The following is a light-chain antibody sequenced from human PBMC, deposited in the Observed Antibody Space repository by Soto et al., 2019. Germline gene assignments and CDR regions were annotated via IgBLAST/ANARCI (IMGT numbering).Light chain of an antibody. CDR3: QQYDKWPRT. V-gene: IGKV3-15*01. CDR1: QSIGSN. Sequence: EIVMTQSPATLSASPGERATLSCRASQSIGSNLAWYQQKPGQAPRLLIYGASARATGIPDRFSGGGSGAEYTLTISSLQSEDFAVYYCQQYDKWPRTFGQGTKVDIK. CDR2: GAS. J-gene: IGKJ1*01.